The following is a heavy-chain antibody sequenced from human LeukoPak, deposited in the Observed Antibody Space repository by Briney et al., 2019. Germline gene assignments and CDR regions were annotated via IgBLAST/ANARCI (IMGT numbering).Heavy chain of an antibody. J-gene: IGHJ4*02. D-gene: IGHD4-17*01. CDR2: ISYDGSNK. V-gene: IGHV3-30*04. CDR3: ARGDYGELHSPDY. CDR1: GFTFSSYA. Sequence: PGGSLRLSCAASGFTFSSYAMHWVRQAPGKGLEWVAVISYDGSNKYYADSVKGRFTISRDNSKNTLYLQMNSPRAEDTAVYYCARGDYGELHSPDYWGQGTLVTVSS.